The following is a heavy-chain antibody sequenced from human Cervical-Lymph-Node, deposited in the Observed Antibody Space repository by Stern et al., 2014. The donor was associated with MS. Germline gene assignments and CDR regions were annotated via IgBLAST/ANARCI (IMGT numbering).Heavy chain of an antibody. Sequence: VQLLESGAEVKEPGASVKVSCKASGYMFTGYFIHWVRQAPGQGLEWMGWINPNSGGTNYAQKFQGWVTMTRDTSISTAYMELSSLRSDDTAVYYCARDRSGAKMNWFDPWGQGTLVIVSS. V-gene: IGHV1-2*04. D-gene: IGHD5-12*01. CDR1: GYMFTGYF. CDR3: ARDRSGAKMNWFDP. CDR2: INPNSGGT. J-gene: IGHJ5*02.